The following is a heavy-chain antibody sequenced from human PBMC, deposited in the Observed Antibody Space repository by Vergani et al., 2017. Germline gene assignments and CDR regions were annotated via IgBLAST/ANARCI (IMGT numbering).Heavy chain of an antibody. CDR3: ARPSRAYCGGDCYSWYFDL. J-gene: IGHJ2*01. D-gene: IGHD2-21*02. CDR2: IDPSDSYT. CDR1: GYSFTSYW. V-gene: IGHV5-10-1*01. Sequence: EVQLVQSGAEVKKPGESLRISCKGSGYSFTSYWISWVRQLPGKGLEWMGRIDPSDSYTNYSPSFQGHVTISADKTISTAYLQWSSLKASDTAMYYCARPSRAYCGGDCYSWYFDLWGRGTLVTVSS.